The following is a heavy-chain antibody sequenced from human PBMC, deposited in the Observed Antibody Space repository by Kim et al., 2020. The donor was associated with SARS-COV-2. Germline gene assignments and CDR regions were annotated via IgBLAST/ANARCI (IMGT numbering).Heavy chain of an antibody. Sequence: VKGRFTISRDKSKNSLYLQMNSLRTEDTALYYCAKDMHTGDYGDLGGMDVWGQGTTVTVSS. CDR3: AKDMHTGDYGDLGGMDV. D-gene: IGHD4-17*01. J-gene: IGHJ6*02. V-gene: IGHV3-43*01.